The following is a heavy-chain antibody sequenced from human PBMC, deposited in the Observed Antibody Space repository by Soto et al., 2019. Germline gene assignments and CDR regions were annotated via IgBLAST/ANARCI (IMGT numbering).Heavy chain of an antibody. D-gene: IGHD2-15*01. CDR3: ARGRVVVVAATRYYGMDV. CDR2: IIPIFGTA. CDR1: GGTFSSYA. Sequence: GASVKVSSKASGGTFSSYAISWVRQAPGQGLEWMGGIIPIFGTANYAQKFQGRVTITADESTSTAYMELSSLRSEDTAVYYCARGRVVVVAATRYYGMDVWGQGTTVTVS. J-gene: IGHJ6*02. V-gene: IGHV1-69*13.